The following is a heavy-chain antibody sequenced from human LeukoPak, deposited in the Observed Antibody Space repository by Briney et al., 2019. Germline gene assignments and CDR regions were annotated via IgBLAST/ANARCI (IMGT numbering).Heavy chain of an antibody. J-gene: IGHJ4*02. CDR1: GFTFSSYG. V-gene: IGHV3-30*18. Sequence: GGSLRLSCAASGFTFSSYGMHWVRQAPGKGLEWVAVISYDGSNKYYADSVKGRFTISRDNSKNTLYLQMNSLRAEDTAVYYCAKIPSTAGGNGSTHYWGQGTLVTVSS. D-gene: IGHD4-23*01. CDR3: AKIPSTAGGNGSTHY. CDR2: ISYDGSNK.